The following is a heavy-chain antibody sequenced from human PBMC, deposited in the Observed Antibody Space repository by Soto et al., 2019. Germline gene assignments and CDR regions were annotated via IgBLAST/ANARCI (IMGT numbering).Heavy chain of an antibody. Sequence: EVQLVESGGGLVKPGGSLRLSCAASGFTFSNAWMSWVRQAPGKGLEWVGRIKSKTDGGTTDYAAPVKGRFTISRDDSKNTLYLQMNSLKTEDTSVYYCTTDFSWLRYFDWLPSWGQGTLVTVSS. CDR1: GFTFSNAW. V-gene: IGHV3-15*01. D-gene: IGHD3-9*01. J-gene: IGHJ4*02. CDR2: IKSKTDGGTT. CDR3: TTDFSWLRYFDWLPS.